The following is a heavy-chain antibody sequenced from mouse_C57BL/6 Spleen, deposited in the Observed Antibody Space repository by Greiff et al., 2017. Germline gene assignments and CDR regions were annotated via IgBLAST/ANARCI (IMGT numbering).Heavy chain of an antibody. J-gene: IGHJ3*01. V-gene: IGHV5-6*01. CDR1: GFTFSSYG. CDR2: ISSGGSYT. D-gene: IGHD2-5*01. CDR3: ARRPYSIHGGFAY. Sequence: EVHLVESVGDLVKPGGSLKLSCAASGFTFSSYGMSWVRQTPDKRLEWVATISSGGSYTYYPDSVKGRFTISRDNDNNTLYMQMSSRKSEYAAMYFCARRPYSIHGGFAYWGQGTLVTVSA.